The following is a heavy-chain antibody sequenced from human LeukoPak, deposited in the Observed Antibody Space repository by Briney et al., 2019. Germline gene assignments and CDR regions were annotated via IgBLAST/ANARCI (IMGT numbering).Heavy chain of an antibody. V-gene: IGHV4-59*01. CDR1: GGSISTYF. Sequence: SETLSLTCTVSGGSISTYFWSWVRQPPGKGLEWIGYVYYTGSTNYNPSLKSRVTISVDTSKNQFSLKLSSVTAADTAVYYCAAFRDGYNRHLDHWGQGTLVTVSS. J-gene: IGHJ4*02. CDR3: AAFRDGYNRHLDH. D-gene: IGHD5-24*01. CDR2: VYYTGST.